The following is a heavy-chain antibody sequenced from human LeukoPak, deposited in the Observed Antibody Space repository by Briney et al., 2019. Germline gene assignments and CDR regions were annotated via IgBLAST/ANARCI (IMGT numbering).Heavy chain of an antibody. D-gene: IGHD3-3*01. CDR1: GFTFSNAW. CDR3: TTDGPYYDFWSGQIQADY. CDR2: IKSKTDGGTT. J-gene: IGHJ4*02. V-gene: IGHV3-15*01. Sequence: GGSLRLSCAASGFTFSNAWMSWVRQAPGKGLEWVGRIKSKTDGGTTDYAAPVKGRFTISRDDSKNTLYLQMNSLKTEDTAVYYCTTDGPYYDFWSGQIQADYWGQGTLVTVSS.